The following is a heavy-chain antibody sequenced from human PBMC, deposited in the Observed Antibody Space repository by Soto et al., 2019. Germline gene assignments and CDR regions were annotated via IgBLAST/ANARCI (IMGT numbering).Heavy chain of an antibody. V-gene: IGHV4-59*01. CDR2: IYYSGST. J-gene: IGHJ5*02. CDR1: GGSISSYY. D-gene: IGHD3-10*01. CDR3: ARVLLWFGEFSSHHPSFDP. Sequence: SETLSLTCTVSGGSISSYYWSWIRQPPGKRLEWIGYIYYSGSTNYNPSLKSRVTISVDTSKNQFSLKLSSVTAADTAVYYCARVLLWFGEFSSHHPSFDPWGQGTLVTVSS.